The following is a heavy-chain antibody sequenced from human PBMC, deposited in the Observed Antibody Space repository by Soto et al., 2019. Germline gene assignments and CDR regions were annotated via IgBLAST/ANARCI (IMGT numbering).Heavy chain of an antibody. D-gene: IGHD2-8*01. CDR3: AKNGQPPYYYYGLDV. V-gene: IGHV1-18*01. CDR2: ISGYNGDT. CDR1: GYTFSRYG. Sequence: QGQLVQSGGEVKKSGASVKVSCKASGYTFSRYGISWVRQAPGQGLEWMGWISGYNGDTNYAQKFQCRDTMTIDTTTTTAYIELRSLTSDDTAVYYCAKNGQPPYYYYGLDVWGQGTTVTVSS. J-gene: IGHJ6*02.